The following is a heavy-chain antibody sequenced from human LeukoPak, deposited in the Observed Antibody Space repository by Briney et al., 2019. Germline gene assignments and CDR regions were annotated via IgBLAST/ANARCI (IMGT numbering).Heavy chain of an antibody. CDR1: GGSFSGYY. J-gene: IGHJ4*02. CDR3: ARESVTTGY. V-gene: IGHV4-34*01. Sequence: SETLSLTCAVYGGSFSGYYWSWIRQPPGKGLEWIGEINHSGSTNYNPSLKGRVTISVDTSKNQFSLKLSSVTAADTAVYYCARESVTTGYWGQGTLVTVSS. D-gene: IGHD4-17*01. CDR2: INHSGST.